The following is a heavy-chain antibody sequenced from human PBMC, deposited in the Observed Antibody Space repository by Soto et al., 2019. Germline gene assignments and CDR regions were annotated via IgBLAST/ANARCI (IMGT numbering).Heavy chain of an antibody. J-gene: IGHJ6*02. V-gene: IGHV3-15*01. CDR1: GFTFSNAW. Sequence: EVQLVESGGGLVKPGGSLRLSCAASGFTFSNAWMSWVRQAPGKGLEWVGRIKSKTDGGTTDYAAPVKGRFTISRDDSKNTLYLQMNSLKTEDTAVYYCTTGSSSSWYSPGPKVNYYYYGMDVWGQGTTVTVSS. CDR3: TTGSSSSWYSPGPKVNYYYYGMDV. D-gene: IGHD6-13*01. CDR2: IKSKTDGGTT.